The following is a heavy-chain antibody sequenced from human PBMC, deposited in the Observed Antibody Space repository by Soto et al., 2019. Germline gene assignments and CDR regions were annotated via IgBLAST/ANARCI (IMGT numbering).Heavy chain of an antibody. CDR3: AKERSSGWSLDY. D-gene: IGHD6-19*01. CDR1: GFILSTYA. V-gene: IGHV3-23*01. Sequence: EVQLLESGGGLVQPGGSLRLSCAASGFILSTYAMNWVRQAPGKGLEWVSGISGSGDSTYYADSVKGRFTVSRDNSKNTLYLQMNSLRAEDTAVFYCAKERSSGWSLDYWGQGTLVTVSS. CDR2: ISGSGDST. J-gene: IGHJ4*02.